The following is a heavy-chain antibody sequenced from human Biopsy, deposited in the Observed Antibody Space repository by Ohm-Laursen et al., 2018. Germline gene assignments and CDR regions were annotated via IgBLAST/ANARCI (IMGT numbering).Heavy chain of an antibody. D-gene: IGHD3-10*01. CDR1: GYTFTGYH. V-gene: IGHV1-2*02. CDR3: ARDPRYGYGSYFDY. CDR2: IDPKSGGT. Sequence: SSVKVSCKASGYTFTGYHVHWVRQAPGQGLEWMGWIDPKSGGTNYAQKFQGRVTMTRDTSISTAYMELSRLRSDDTAVYYCARDPRYGYGSYFDYWGQGTLVAVSS. J-gene: IGHJ4*02.